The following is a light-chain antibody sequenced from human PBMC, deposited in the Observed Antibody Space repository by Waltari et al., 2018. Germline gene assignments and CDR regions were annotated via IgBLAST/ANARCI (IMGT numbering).Light chain of an antibody. CDR3: QSYDSSLSGSVV. CDR2: GNS. Sequence: QSVLTQPPSVSGAPGQRVTISCTWSSSNIGAGYDVPWYQQLPGTAPKLLIYGNSNRPSGVPDRFSGSKSGTSASLAITGLQAEDEADYYCQSYDSSLSGSVVFGGGTKLTVL. CDR1: SSNIGAGYD. J-gene: IGLJ2*01. V-gene: IGLV1-40*01.